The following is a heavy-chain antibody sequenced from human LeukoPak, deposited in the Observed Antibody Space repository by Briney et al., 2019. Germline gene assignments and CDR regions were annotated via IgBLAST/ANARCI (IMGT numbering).Heavy chain of an antibody. J-gene: IGHJ3*02. D-gene: IGHD3-22*01. CDR2: IEQDGSEK. V-gene: IGHV3-7*01. Sequence: GGSLRLSCAASGFSFSVYWLTWVRQAPGKGLEWVAKIEQDGSEKYYVDSVKGRFTISRDNAKKSLYLQMNSLRAEDTAVYYCARVLRYDNSGHDSFDIWGQGTMVTVSS. CDR1: GFSFSVYW. CDR3: ARVLRYDNSGHDSFDI.